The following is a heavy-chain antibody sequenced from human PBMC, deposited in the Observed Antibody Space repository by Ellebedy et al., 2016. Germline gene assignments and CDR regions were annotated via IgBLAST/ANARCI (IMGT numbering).Heavy chain of an antibody. V-gene: IGHV3-7*01. CDR1: GFTFSSYW. D-gene: IGHD3-3*01. Sequence: GGSLRLXXAASGFTFSSYWMSWVRQAPGKGLEWVANIKQDGSEKYYVDSVKGRFTISRDNAKNSLYLQMNSLRAEDTAVYYCAREGYDFWSGYYGDGDYFDYWGQGTLVTVSS. J-gene: IGHJ4*02. CDR3: AREGYDFWSGYYGDGDYFDY. CDR2: IKQDGSEK.